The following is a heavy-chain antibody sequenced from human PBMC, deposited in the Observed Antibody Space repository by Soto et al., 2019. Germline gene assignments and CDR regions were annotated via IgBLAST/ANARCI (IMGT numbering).Heavy chain of an antibody. V-gene: IGHV3-33*01. CDR2: IYYDGSNE. D-gene: IGHD3-3*01. J-gene: IGHJ4*02. Sequence: QVQLVESGGGVVQPGRSLRLSCAASGFTFSSYGMHWVRQAPGKGLEWVAVIYYDGSNEYYADSVKGRFTISRDNSKNTLYLQMNSLRAEDTAVYYCARQGGPTYYDFWSGYSDFDFWGQGTLVTVSS. CDR1: GFTFSSYG. CDR3: ARQGGPTYYDFWSGYSDFDF.